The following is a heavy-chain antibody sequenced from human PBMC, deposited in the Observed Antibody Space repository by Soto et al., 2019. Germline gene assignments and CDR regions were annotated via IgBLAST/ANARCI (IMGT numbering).Heavy chain of an antibody. CDR1: GFTVSSNY. CDR2: IYSGGST. D-gene: IGHD1-7*01. CDR3: ARDIAATGTTVRGDV. J-gene: IGHJ6*04. Sequence: EVQLVESGGGLVQPGGSLRLSCAASGFTVSSNYMSWVRQAPGKGLEWVSVIYSGGSTYYADSVKGRFTISRDNSKNTLYLQMNSLRAEDTAVYYCARDIAATGTTVRGDVWGKGTTVTVSS. V-gene: IGHV3-66*01.